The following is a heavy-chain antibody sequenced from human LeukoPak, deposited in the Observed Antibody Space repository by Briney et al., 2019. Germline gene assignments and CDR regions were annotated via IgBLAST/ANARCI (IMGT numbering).Heavy chain of an antibody. J-gene: IGHJ3*02. V-gene: IGHV3-30-3*01. CDR2: ISNDGHFK. D-gene: IGHD3-9*01. CDR3: ARETRLPHNDILINRRAFDI. Sequence: GGSLRLSCAASGFTFSTYTIHWVRQAPGKGLEWVAVISNDGHFKYYADSVKGRFTISRDNSKSTLFLQMNSLTIEDTAVYYCARETRLPHNDILINRRAFDIWGQGTILTVSS. CDR1: GFTFSTYT.